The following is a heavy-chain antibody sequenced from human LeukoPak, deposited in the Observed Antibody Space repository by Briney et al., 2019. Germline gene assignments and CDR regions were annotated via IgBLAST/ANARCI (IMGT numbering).Heavy chain of an antibody. CDR2: IYYSGST. V-gene: IGHV4-39*07. Sequence: SETLSLTCTVSGGSISSSSYYWGWIRQPPGKGLEWLGSIYYSGSTYYNPSLKSRVTISVDTSKNQFSLKLSSVTAADTAVYYCAREITTMSIAAAGTNPIDYWGQGTLVTVSS. J-gene: IGHJ4*02. D-gene: IGHD6-13*01. CDR1: GGSISSSSYY. CDR3: AREITTMSIAAAGTNPIDY.